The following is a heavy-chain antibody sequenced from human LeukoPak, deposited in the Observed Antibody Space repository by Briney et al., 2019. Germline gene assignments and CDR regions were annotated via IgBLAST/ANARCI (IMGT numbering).Heavy chain of an antibody. J-gene: IGHJ4*02. D-gene: IGHD3-22*01. CDR2: ISSSSRSI. Sequence: GGSLRLSCAASGFNFKTYTMNWVRQAPGKGLELVSSISSSSRSIFHADSVKGRFTISRDNAKNSLYLQMSSLKPEDTAIYYCAREYYDSSGLDYWGQGTLVTVSS. V-gene: IGHV3-21*01. CDR1: GFNFKTYT. CDR3: AREYYDSSGLDY.